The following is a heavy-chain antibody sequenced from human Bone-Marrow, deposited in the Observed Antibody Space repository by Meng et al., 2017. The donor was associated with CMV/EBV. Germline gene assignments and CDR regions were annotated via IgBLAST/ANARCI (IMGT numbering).Heavy chain of an antibody. CDR2: IYYSGST. J-gene: IGHJ4*01. Sequence: SETLSLTCTVSGGSISSSSYYWGWIRQPPGKGLEWIGSIYYSGSTYYNPSLKSRVTISVDTSKNQFSLKLSSVTAADTAVYYCARDRGARGRDIVVVIAADYWGHGTLVTVSS. CDR1: GGSISSSSYY. CDR3: ARDRGARGRDIVVVIAADY. V-gene: IGHV4-39*07. D-gene: IGHD2-15*01.